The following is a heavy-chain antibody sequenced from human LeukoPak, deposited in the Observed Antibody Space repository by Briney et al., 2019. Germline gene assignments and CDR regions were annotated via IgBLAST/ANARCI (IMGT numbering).Heavy chain of an antibody. Sequence: PGGSLRLSCAASGFTFENYWMSWVRQVPRKGPEWVANIKQDGSVEHYLDSVEGRFTISRDNAKNSLFLQMNSLIAEDTAVYYCARWAGVTDQWGQGTLVTVSS. J-gene: IGHJ4*02. CDR1: GFTFENYW. CDR3: ARWAGVTDQ. D-gene: IGHD5-18*01. CDR2: IKQDGSVE. V-gene: IGHV3-7*01.